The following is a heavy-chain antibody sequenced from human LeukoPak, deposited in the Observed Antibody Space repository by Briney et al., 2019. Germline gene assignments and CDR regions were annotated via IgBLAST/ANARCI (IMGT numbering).Heavy chain of an antibody. CDR2: ISSSGSTI. Sequence: GGSLRLSCAASGFTFSYYYMSWIRQAPGKGLEWVSYISSSGSTIYYADSVKGRVTISSDNAKNSLYLRMNSLRAEDTAVYYCARGAVVVPAAIWGQGTLVTVSS. V-gene: IGHV3-11*01. J-gene: IGHJ4*02. D-gene: IGHD2-2*01. CDR3: ARGAVVVPAAI. CDR1: GFTFSYYY.